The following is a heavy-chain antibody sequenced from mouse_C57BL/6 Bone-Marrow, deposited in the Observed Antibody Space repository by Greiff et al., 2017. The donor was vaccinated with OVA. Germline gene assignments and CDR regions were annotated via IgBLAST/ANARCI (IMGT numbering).Heavy chain of an antibody. J-gene: IGHJ3*01. D-gene: IGHD2-1*01. Sequence: VQLQQSGAELVRPGASVKLSCTASGFNIKDDYMHWVKQRPEQGLEWIGWIDPGNGDTEYASKFQGKATLTADTSSNTAYLQLSSLTSEDTAVYCGTTCYGNSWWFADWGQGTLVTVSA. CDR2: IDPGNGDT. CDR3: TTCYGNSWWFAD. V-gene: IGHV14-4*01. CDR1: GFNIKDDY.